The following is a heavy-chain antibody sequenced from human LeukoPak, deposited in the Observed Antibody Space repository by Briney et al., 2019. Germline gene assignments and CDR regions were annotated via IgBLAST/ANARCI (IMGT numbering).Heavy chain of an antibody. V-gene: IGHV1-2*02. D-gene: IGHD3-22*01. J-gene: IGHJ6*03. CDR3: ARLDYYDSDYYMDV. CDR1: GYTFTGYY. CDR2: INPNSGGT. Sequence: ASVKVSCKASGYTFTGYYMHWVRQAPGQGLEWMGWINPNSGGTNYAQKLQGRVTMTRDTSISTAYMELSRLGSDDTAVYYCARLDYYDSDYYMDVWGKGTTVTVSS.